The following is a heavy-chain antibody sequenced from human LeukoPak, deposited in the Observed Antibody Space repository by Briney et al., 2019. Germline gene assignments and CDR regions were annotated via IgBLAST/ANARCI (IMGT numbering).Heavy chain of an antibody. Sequence: GGSLRLSCAASGFTFSSYSMNWVRQAPGKGLEWVSSISSSSSYIYHADSVKGRFTVSRDNAKNSLYLQMNSLRAEDTAVYYCARGGRFGELSSSLWGQGTLVTVSS. CDR2: ISSSSSYI. J-gene: IGHJ4*02. D-gene: IGHD3-10*01. CDR1: GFTFSSYS. V-gene: IGHV3-21*01. CDR3: ARGGRFGELSSSL.